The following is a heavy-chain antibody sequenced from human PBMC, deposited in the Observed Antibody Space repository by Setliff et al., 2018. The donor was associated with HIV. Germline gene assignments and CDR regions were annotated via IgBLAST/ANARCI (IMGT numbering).Heavy chain of an antibody. CDR3: AGGATLLPGYSDRWEYFYMDV. D-gene: IGHD5-12*01. Sequence: PSETLSLTCTVSGGSISSNNYYWGWIRQPPGKGLEWIGSINYSGSTYQNPSLKSRVTISVDTSKNQFSLKLSSVTAADTAVYYCAGGATLLPGYSDRWEYFYMDVWGKGTTVTVSS. CDR2: INYSGST. V-gene: IGHV4-39*01. J-gene: IGHJ6*03. CDR1: GGSISSNNYY.